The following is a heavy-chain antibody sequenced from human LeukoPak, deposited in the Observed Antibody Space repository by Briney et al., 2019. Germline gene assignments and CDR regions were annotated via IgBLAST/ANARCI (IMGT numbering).Heavy chain of an antibody. CDR1: GFTFTSYW. Sequence: GGSLRLSCVASGFTFTSYWMSWVRQTPGKGLEWVAHLNQDGSERYYVDSVKGRFTISRENVKNSLYLQMNSLRAEDTAVYYCAKCGTGSNFDYWGQGRVVTVSS. CDR2: LNQDGSER. D-gene: IGHD3-10*01. V-gene: IGHV3-7*02. J-gene: IGHJ4*02. CDR3: AKCGTGSNFDY.